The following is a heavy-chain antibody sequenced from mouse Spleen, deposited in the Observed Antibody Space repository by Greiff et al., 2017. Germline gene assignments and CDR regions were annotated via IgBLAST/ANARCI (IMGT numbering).Heavy chain of an antibody. V-gene: IGHV14-4*01. D-gene: IGHD2-3*01. CDR2: IDPENGDT. CDR3: TTDGYYDYAMDY. Sequence: EVQVVESGAELVRPGASVKLSCTASGFNIKDDYMHWVKQRPEQGLEWIGWIDPENGDTEYASKFQGKATITADTSSNTAYLQLSSLTSEDTAVYYCTTDGYYDYAMDYWGQGTSVTVSS. CDR1: GFNIKDDY. J-gene: IGHJ4*01.